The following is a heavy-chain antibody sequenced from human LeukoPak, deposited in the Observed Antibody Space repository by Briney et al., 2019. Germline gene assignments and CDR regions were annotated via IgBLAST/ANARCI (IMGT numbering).Heavy chain of an antibody. J-gene: IGHJ3*02. V-gene: IGHV4-4*07. D-gene: IGHD4-17*01. CDR2: IYTSGST. Sequence: SETLSLTCTVSGGSISSYYWSWIRQPAGKGLEWIGRIYTSGSTNYNPSLKSRVTISVDTSKNQFSLKLSSVTAADTAVYYCARGNDYGVPGAFDIWGQGTMVTVSS. CDR1: GGSISSYY. CDR3: ARGNDYGVPGAFDI.